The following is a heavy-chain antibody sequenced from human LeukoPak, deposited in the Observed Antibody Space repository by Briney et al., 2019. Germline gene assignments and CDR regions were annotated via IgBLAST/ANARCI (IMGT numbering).Heavy chain of an antibody. Sequence: ASVKVSCKASGYTFTSYGISWVRQAPGQGLEWMGWISAYNGNTNYAQKLQGRVTMTTDTSTSTAYMELRSLRSDDTAVYYCAREWIQLWPPTFDYWGQGTLATVSS. V-gene: IGHV1-18*01. J-gene: IGHJ4*02. CDR2: ISAYNGNT. D-gene: IGHD5-18*01. CDR3: AREWIQLWPPTFDY. CDR1: GYTFTSYG.